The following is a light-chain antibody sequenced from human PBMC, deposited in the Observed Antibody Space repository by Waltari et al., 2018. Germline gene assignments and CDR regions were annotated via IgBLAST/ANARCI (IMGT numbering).Light chain of an antibody. CDR3: SSYTSISTSLI. J-gene: IGLJ2*01. CDR1: SSDVGGYYS. V-gene: IGLV2-14*01. Sequence: QSALTQPASVSGSPGQSITISCTGTSSDVGGYYSVSVYQQHPGKAPKLMIYEVNNRPSGVSNRFSGFKYGNTASLTISGLQADDEADYYCSSYTSISTSLIFGGGTKLTVL. CDR2: EVN.